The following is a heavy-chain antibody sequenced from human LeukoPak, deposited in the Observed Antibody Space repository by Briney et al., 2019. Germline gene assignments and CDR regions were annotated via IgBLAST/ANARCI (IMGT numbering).Heavy chain of an antibody. CDR2: IYYSGST. D-gene: IGHD3-10*01. J-gene: IGHJ4*02. CDR1: GGSISSSSYY. CDR3: ARLLMVRGVTYDY. V-gene: IGHV4-39*01. Sequence: SETLSLTCTVSGGSISSSSYYWGWIRQPPGKGLEWIGSIYYSGSTYYNPSLKSRVTISVDTSKNQFSLKLSSVTAADTAVYYCARLLMVRGVTYDYWGQGTLVTVSS.